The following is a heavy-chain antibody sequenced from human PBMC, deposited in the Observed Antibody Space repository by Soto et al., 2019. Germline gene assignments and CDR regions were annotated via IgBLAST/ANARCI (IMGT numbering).Heavy chain of an antibody. J-gene: IGHJ4*02. Sequence: EVQLVESGGGLVQPGGSLRLSCAASGFTFSSYSMNWVRQAPGKGLEWVSYISSSSSTIYYADSVKGRFTISRDNAKNSLYVQMNSLRDENPAVYYCARADRGYCISTSCISWCDYWGQGTLVTVSS. V-gene: IGHV3-48*02. CDR3: ARADRGYCISTSCISWCDY. CDR1: GFTFSSYS. D-gene: IGHD2-2*01. CDR2: ISSSSSTI.